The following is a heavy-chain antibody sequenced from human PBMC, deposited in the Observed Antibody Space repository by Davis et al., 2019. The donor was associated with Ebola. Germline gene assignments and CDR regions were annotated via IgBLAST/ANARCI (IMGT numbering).Heavy chain of an antibody. Sequence: SETLSLTCAVYGGSFSGYYWSWIRQPPGKGLEWIGEINHSGSTNYNPSLKSRVTISVDTSKNQFSLKLSSVTAADTAVYYCARDRGIAARRFDYWGQGTLVTVS. CDR1: GGSFSGYY. V-gene: IGHV4-34*01. J-gene: IGHJ4*02. CDR2: INHSGST. CDR3: ARDRGIAARRFDY. D-gene: IGHD6-6*01.